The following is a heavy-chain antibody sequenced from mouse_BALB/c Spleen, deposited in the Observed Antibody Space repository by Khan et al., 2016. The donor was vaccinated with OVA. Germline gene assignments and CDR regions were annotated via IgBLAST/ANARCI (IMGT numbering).Heavy chain of an antibody. CDR3: AGSWAMDY. J-gene: IGHJ4*01. V-gene: IGHV5-15*02. CDR2: ISSLAYSI. CDR1: GFTFSDYG. Sequence: EVELVESGGGLVQPGGSRKLSCAASGFTFSDYGLAWVRQAPGKGPEWVAFISSLAYSIYYADTVTGRFNISRENAKNTLYLEMSSLRSEDTAMYYCAGSWAMDYWGQGTSVTVSS.